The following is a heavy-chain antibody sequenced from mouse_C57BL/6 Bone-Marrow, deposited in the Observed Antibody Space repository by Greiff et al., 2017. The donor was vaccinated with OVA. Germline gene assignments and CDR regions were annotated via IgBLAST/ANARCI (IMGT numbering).Heavy chain of an antibody. J-gene: IGHJ4*01. CDR3: ARRTAQAFAMDY. CDR2: ISNGGGST. CDR1: GFTFSDYY. D-gene: IGHD3-2*02. Sequence: DVKLVESGGGLVQPGGSLKLSCAASGFTFSDYYMYWVRQTPEKRLEWVAYISNGGGSTYYPDTVKGRFTISRDNAKNTLYLQMSRLKSEDTAMYYCARRTAQAFAMDYWGQGTSVTVSS. V-gene: IGHV5-12*01.